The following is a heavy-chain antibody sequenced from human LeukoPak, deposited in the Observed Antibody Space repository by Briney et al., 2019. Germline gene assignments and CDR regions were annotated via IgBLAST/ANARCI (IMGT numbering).Heavy chain of an antibody. CDR3: ARYCSGGSCEG. J-gene: IGHJ4*02. CDR2: IIPIFGTA. CDR1: GGTFSSYA. D-gene: IGHD2-15*01. V-gene: IGHV1-69*13. Sequence: ASVKVSCKASGGTFSSYAISWVRQAPGQGLEWMGGIIPIFGTANYAQKFQGRVTITAGESTSTAYMELSSLRSEDTAVYYCARYCSGGSCEGWGQGTLVTVSS.